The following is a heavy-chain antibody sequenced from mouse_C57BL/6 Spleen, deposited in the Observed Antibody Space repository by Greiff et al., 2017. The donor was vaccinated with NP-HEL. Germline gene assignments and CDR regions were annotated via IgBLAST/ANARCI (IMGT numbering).Heavy chain of an antibody. J-gene: IGHJ1*03. CDR2: ISDGGSYT. D-gene: IGHD3-2*02. V-gene: IGHV5-4*01. CDR1: GFTFSSYA. CDR3: ARAKTAQATYWYFDV. Sequence: EVQLVESGGGLVKPGGSLKLSCAASGFTFSSYAMSWVRQTPEKRLEWVATISDGGSYTYYPDNVKGRFTISRDNAKNNLYLQMSHLKSEDTAMYYCARAKTAQATYWYFDVWGTGTTVTVSS.